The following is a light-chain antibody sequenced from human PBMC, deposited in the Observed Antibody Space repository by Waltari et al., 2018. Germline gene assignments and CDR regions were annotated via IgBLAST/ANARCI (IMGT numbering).Light chain of an antibody. CDR2: GAS. CDR3: QHYVSLPAT. CDR1: QSVSRT. V-gene: IGKV3-20*01. Sequence: EIVLTQSPGTLFLSPGEGATLSCRASQSVSRTLARYQQKPGQAPRLLIYGASSRATGIPDRFSGSWSGTDFSLTISRLEPDDSAVYFCQHYVSLPATFGQGTKVEIK. J-gene: IGKJ1*01.